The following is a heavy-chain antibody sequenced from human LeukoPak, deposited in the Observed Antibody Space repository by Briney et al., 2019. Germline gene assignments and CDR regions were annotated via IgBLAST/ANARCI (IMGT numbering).Heavy chain of an antibody. CDR2: VSGSAGST. D-gene: IGHD5-12*01. J-gene: IGHJ4*02. V-gene: IGHV3-23*01. CDR3: AKLGGSVNSGYGFDY. Sequence: RGSLRLSCAASGFTFSSYAMSWVRQAPGKGLEWVSAVSGSAGSTYYADSVKGRFTISRDNSKNTLYLQMNSLRAEDTAVYYCAKLGGSVNSGYGFDYWGQGTLVTVSS. CDR1: GFTFSSYA.